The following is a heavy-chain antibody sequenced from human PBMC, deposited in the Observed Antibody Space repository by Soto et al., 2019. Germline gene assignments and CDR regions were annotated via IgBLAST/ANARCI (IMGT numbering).Heavy chain of an antibody. D-gene: IGHD3-22*01. CDR1: GGTFSSYA. Sequence: QVQLVQSGAEVKKPGSSVKVSCKASGGTFSSYAISWVRRAPGQGLEWMGGIVPIFGTANYAQKFQGRVTLTADESTSTAYMELSSLRSEDTAVYYCARRDTYYYDSSGYYPLGYWGQSTLVTVSS. CDR2: IVPIFGTA. V-gene: IGHV1-69*12. J-gene: IGHJ1*01. CDR3: ARRDTYYYDSSGYYPLGY.